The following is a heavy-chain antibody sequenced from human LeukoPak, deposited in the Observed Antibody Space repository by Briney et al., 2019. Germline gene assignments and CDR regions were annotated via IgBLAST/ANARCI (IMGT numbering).Heavy chain of an antibody. Sequence: SETLSLTCAVYGGSFSGFYWSWIRQPPGKGLEWIGEINHSGSTNYNPSLKSRVTISVDTSKNQFSVKLRSVTAADTAMYYCARGVIRAVAVLGYWGQGTLVTVSS. V-gene: IGHV4-34*01. D-gene: IGHD6-19*01. CDR3: ARGVIRAVAVLGY. CDR1: GGSFSGFY. CDR2: INHSGST. J-gene: IGHJ4*02.